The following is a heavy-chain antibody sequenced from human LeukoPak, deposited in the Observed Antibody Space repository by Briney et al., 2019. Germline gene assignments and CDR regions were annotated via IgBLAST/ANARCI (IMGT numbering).Heavy chain of an antibody. CDR2: INWNGGST. CDR3: ARVSNYYDSSGYRGWYFDY. CDR1: GFTFDDYG. J-gene: IGHJ4*02. D-gene: IGHD3-22*01. V-gene: IGHV3-20*04. Sequence: GGSLRLSCAASGFTFDDYGMSWVRQAPGKGLEWVSGINWNGGSTGYADSVKGRFTISRDNSKNTLYLQMNSLRAEDTAVYYCARVSNYYDSSGYRGWYFDYWGQGTLVTVSS.